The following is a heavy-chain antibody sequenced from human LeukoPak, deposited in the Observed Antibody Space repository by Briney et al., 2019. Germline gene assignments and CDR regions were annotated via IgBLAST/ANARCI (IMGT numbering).Heavy chain of an antibody. Sequence: PGGSLRLSCAASGFTFSSYGMHWVRQAPGKGLEWVAFIRYDGSNKYYADSVKGRFTISRDNSKNTLYLQMNSLRAEDTAVYYCAKGQPSDIVVVPAALDYWGQGTLVTVSS. CDR1: GFTFSSYG. D-gene: IGHD2-2*01. CDR2: IRYDGSNK. CDR3: AKGQPSDIVVVPAALDY. V-gene: IGHV3-30*02. J-gene: IGHJ4*02.